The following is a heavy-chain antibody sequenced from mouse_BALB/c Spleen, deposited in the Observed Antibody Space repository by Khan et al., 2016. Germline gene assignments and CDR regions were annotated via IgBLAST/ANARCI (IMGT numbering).Heavy chain of an antibody. V-gene: IGHV1-87*01. J-gene: IGHJ3*01. CDR1: GYTSANYW. Sequence: QVQLQQSGAELARPGASVRSSCKASGYTSANYWMQWVKQRPGQGLEWIGSIYPGDGDTRYSQKFKDKATLTADKSSSSAYMHLRSVASEDSAVYYCADALFVYWGQGTLVTVSA. CDR3: ADALFVY. CDR2: IYPGDGDT.